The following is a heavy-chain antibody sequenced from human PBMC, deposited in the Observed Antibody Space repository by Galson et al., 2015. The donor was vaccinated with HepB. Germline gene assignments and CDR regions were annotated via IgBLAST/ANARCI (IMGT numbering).Heavy chain of an antibody. Sequence: SLRLSCAASGFTFSSYAMHWVRQAPGKGLEWVAVISYDGSNKYYADSVKGRFAISRDNSKNTLYLQMNSLRAEDTAVYYCARDLTTVTTEAYFQHWGQGTLVTVSS. CDR1: GFTFSSYA. CDR2: ISYDGSNK. D-gene: IGHD4-17*01. CDR3: ARDLTTVTTEAYFQH. V-gene: IGHV3-30*09. J-gene: IGHJ1*01.